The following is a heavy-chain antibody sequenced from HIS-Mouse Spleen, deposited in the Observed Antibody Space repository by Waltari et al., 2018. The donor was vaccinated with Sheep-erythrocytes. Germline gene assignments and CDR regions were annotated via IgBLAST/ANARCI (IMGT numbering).Heavy chain of an antibody. Sequence: SLRLSCAASGFTFSSYAMHWVRQAPGKGLAWVAVISYDGSNKYYADSGKGRLTISGDNSKNTLYLPMNSLRAEETAVYYCARVSAGELKYYFDYWGQGTLVTVSS. V-gene: IGHV3-30*04. CDR2: ISYDGSNK. D-gene: IGHD1-26*01. CDR1: GFTFSSYA. J-gene: IGHJ4*02. CDR3: ARVSAGELKYYFDY.